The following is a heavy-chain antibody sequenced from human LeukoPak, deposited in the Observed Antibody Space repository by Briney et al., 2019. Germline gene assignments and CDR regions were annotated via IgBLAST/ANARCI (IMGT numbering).Heavy chain of an antibody. CDR3: SSLSATWFDP. J-gene: IGHJ5*02. D-gene: IGHD2-21*01. V-gene: IGHV4-34*01. Sequence: SETLSLTCAVYGGSFSGYYWSWIRQPPGKGLEWIGEINHSESTNYNPSLKSRVTISVDTSKNQFSLKLSSVTAADTAVYYCSSLSATWFDPWGQGTLVTVSS. CDR1: GGSFSGYY. CDR2: INHSEST.